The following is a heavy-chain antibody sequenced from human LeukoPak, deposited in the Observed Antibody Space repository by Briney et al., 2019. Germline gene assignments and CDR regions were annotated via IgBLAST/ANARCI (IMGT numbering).Heavy chain of an antibody. CDR3: ARGRAVAAYWYFDL. Sequence: SETLSLTCTVSGGSISSYYWSWIRQPPGKGLEWIGEINHSGSTNYNPSLKSRVTISVDTSKNQFSLKLSSVTAADTAVYYCARGRAVAAYWYFDLWGRGTLVTVSS. V-gene: IGHV4-34*01. J-gene: IGHJ2*01. CDR2: INHSGST. CDR1: GGSISSYY. D-gene: IGHD6-19*01.